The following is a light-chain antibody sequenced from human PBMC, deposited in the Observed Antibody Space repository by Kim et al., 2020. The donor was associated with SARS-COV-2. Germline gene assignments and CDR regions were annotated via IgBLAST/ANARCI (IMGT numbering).Light chain of an antibody. CDR2: DAS. Sequence: LSPGERATLSCRASQGVSSSLAWFQQKPGQAPRLLIYDASNRATGIPDRFSGSGSGTDFTLIISRLEPEDFAVFYCQQYGSSPITFGQGTRLEIK. V-gene: IGKV3-20*01. J-gene: IGKJ5*01. CDR1: QGVSSS. CDR3: QQYGSSPIT.